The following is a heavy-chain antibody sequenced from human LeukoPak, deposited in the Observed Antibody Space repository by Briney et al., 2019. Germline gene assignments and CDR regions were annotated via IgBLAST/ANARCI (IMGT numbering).Heavy chain of an antibody. CDR1: GGSFSGYY. J-gene: IGHJ5*02. CDR3: ARGRWFDP. Sequence: SETLSLTCAVYGGSFSGYYWSWIRQPPGKGLEWIGEINHSGSTNYNPSLKSRVTISVDTSKNQFSLKLSSVTAADTAVYYCARGRWFDPWGQGTLVTLSS. CDR2: INHSGST. V-gene: IGHV4-34*01.